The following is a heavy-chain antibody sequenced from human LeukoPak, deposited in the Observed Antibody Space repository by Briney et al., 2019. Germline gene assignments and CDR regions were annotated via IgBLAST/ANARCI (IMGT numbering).Heavy chain of an antibody. D-gene: IGHD6-13*01. CDR1: GFTFSSYA. Sequence: GGSLRLSCAASGFTFSSYAMSWVRQAPGKGLEWVSYISSSGSTIYYADSVKGRFTISRDNAKNSLYLQMNSLRAEDTAVYYCAREGPGYSSSWLGDHFDYWGQGTLVTVSS. CDR3: AREGPGYSSSWLGDHFDY. CDR2: ISSSGSTI. V-gene: IGHV3-48*03. J-gene: IGHJ4*02.